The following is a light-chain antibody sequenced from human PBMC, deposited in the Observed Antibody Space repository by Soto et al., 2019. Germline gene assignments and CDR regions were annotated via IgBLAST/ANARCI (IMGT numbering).Light chain of an antibody. V-gene: IGKV3-20*01. CDR1: QSVSSSY. J-gene: IGKJ1*01. CDR3: QQYGSSSWT. CDR2: GAS. Sequence: EIVLTQSPDTLSLSPGERATLSCRASQSVSSSYLAWYQQKPGQAPRLLIYGASTRATGIPDRFSGSGSGTDFTLTISRLELEDFAVYYCQQYGSSSWTFGQGTKVDIK.